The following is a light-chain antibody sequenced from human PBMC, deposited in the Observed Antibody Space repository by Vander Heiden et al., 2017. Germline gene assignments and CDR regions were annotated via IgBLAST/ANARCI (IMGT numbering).Light chain of an antibody. CDR2: AAS. J-gene: IGKJ5*01. CDR1: QIFNSY. V-gene: IGKV1-39*01. Sequence: LHITQSPSSLSPSIGARVTIPSRARQIFNSYFNWYQQKPGEAPQLLLYAASSLHGGVPSRFSGSGSGTDFSLIISSLQPEDFATDYFRQCYSTPITFGQGTRLEIK. CDR3: RQCYSTPIT.